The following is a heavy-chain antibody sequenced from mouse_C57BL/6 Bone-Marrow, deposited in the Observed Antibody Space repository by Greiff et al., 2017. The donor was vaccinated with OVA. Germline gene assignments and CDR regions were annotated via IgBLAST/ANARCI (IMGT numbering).Heavy chain of an antibody. D-gene: IGHD1-1*01. J-gene: IGHJ2*01. CDR2: IDPENGDT. V-gene: IGHV14-4*01. CDR1: GFNIKDDY. CDR3: TTWGTTVVNY. Sequence: VQLKESGAELVRPGASVKLSCTASGFNIKDDYMHWVKQRPEQGLEWIGWIDPENGDTEYASKVQGKATITADTSANTAYLQLSSMTSEDTAVYYCTTWGTTVVNYWGQGTTLTVSS.